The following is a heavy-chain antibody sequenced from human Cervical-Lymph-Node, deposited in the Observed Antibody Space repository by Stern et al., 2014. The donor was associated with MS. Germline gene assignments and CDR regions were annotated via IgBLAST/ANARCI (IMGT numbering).Heavy chain of an antibody. CDR2: IIPMFGAT. CDR3: VLQTLGATY. V-gene: IGHV1-69*06. Sequence: QVQLGQSGAEVKKPGSSVKVSCKASGVSFSHYAMNWVRQAPGQGLLWMGGIIPMFGATNQTQDFQGRVTFTADKSTNTAFLELSSLRSGDTAVYYCVLQTLGATYWGQGTLVTVSS. D-gene: IGHD3-3*01. J-gene: IGHJ4*02. CDR1: GVSFSHYA.